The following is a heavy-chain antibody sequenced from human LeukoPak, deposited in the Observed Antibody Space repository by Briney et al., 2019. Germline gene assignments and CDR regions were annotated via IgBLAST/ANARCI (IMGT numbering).Heavy chain of an antibody. CDR2: IIGDGSYT. CDR3: ATARNFRFEY. V-gene: IGHV3-74*01. Sequence: GGSLRLSCAASGFTFSNYWMHWVRQAPGKGLVWVSRIIGDGSYTNYADSVKGRFTVSRDYAKNTLFLQMNNLRTEDTALYFCATARNFRFEYWGQGSLVIVSA. J-gene: IGHJ4*02. D-gene: IGHD1-7*01. CDR1: GFTFSNYW.